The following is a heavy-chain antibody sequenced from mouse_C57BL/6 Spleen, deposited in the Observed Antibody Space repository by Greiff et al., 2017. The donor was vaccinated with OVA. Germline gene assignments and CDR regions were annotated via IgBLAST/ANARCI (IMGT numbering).Heavy chain of an antibody. D-gene: IGHD1-1*01. V-gene: IGHV1-82*01. CDR2: IYPGDGDT. J-gene: IGHJ1*03. CDR1: GYAFSSSW. Sequence: VQLQESGPELVKPGASVKISCKASGYAFSSSWMNWVKQRPGKGLEWIGRIYPGDGDTNYNGKFKGKATLTADKSSSTAYMQLSSLTSEDSAVYFCARWGSKGYFDVWGTGTTVTVSS. CDR3: ARWGSKGYFDV.